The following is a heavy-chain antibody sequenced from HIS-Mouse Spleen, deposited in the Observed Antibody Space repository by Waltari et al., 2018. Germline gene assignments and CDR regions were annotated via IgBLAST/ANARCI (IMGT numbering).Heavy chain of an antibody. J-gene: IGHJ5*02. Sequence: QVQLQESGPGLVKPSETLSLTCTVSGYSISSGYYWGWIRQPPGKGLEWIGSIYHSGSPYDNPSLKSRVTISVDTSKTQFSLKLSSVTAADTAVYYCARVKTWGQGTLVTVSS. V-gene: IGHV4-38-2*02. CDR2: IYHSGSP. CDR3: ARVKT. CDR1: GYSISSGYY.